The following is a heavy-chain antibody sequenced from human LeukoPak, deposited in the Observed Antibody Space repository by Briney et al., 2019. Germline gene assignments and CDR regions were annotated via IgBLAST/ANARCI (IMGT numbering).Heavy chain of an antibody. CDR3: GRDEARSTYYDILTGYFLDY. J-gene: IGHJ4*02. CDR2: IIPILGIA. Sequence: SVKVSCKASGGTFSSYTISWVRQAPGQGLEWMGRIIPILGIANYAQKFQGRVTITADKSTSTAYMELSSLRSEDTAVYYCGRDEARSTYYDILTGYFLDYWGQGTLVTVSS. D-gene: IGHD3-9*01. CDR1: GGTFSSYT. V-gene: IGHV1-69*04.